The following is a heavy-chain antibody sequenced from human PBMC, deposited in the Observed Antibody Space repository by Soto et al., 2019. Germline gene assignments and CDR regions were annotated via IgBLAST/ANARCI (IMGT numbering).Heavy chain of an antibody. CDR1: GYTFTSYD. CDR3: ARLALTGAYYSYYMDV. V-gene: IGHV1-8*01. D-gene: IGHD1-20*01. Sequence: ASVKVSCKASGYTFTSYDINWVRQATGQGLEWMGWMNPNSGNTGYAQKFQGRVTMTRNTSISTAYMELSSLRSDDTAVYYCARLALTGAYYSYYMDVWGKGTTVTVSS. CDR2: MNPNSGNT. J-gene: IGHJ6*03.